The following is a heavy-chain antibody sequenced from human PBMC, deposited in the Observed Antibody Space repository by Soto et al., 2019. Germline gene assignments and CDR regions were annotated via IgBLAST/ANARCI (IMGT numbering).Heavy chain of an antibody. Sequence: QVQLVESGGGVVQPGRSLRLSCAASGFTFSRYVMHWVRQAPGKGLEWVALISSDGSNKYYIDSVKGRLTVSRDNPKNTLYLEMNDLRAEDTAVYYCAKRYCIGLRCPSDTFDSWGQGTLVTVSS. CDR3: AKRYCIGLRCPSDTFDS. CDR1: GFTFSRYV. D-gene: IGHD2-15*01. J-gene: IGHJ4*02. CDR2: ISSDGSNK. V-gene: IGHV3-30*18.